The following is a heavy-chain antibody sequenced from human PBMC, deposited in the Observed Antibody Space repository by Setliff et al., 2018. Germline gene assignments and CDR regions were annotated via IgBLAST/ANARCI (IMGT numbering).Heavy chain of an antibody. Sequence: SETLSLTCTVSGGPVTRTTAFWGWVRQTPGKGLEWIGSTYDSGSTYYNPSLNSRVTISEDTSKNQFSLKLTSVTAADAAVYYCARAAVTSGARADYFDNWGRGTLVTVSS. CDR1: GGPVTRTTAF. J-gene: IGHJ4*02. D-gene: IGHD4-17*01. CDR3: ARAAVTSGARADYFDN. CDR2: TYDSGST. V-gene: IGHV4-39*07.